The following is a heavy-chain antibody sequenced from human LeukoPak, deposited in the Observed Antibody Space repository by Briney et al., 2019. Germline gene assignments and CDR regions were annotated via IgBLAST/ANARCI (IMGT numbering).Heavy chain of an antibody. CDR3: ARASDSGGWYLFVLDY. D-gene: IGHD6-19*01. CDR1: GGSISNYY. V-gene: IGHV4-59*01. Sequence: PSETLSLTCTVSGGSISNYYWSWFRQPPGKGLEWLGNIYYSGSTDYNPSLKSRVTMSVDTSKNQFSLKLYSVTAADTAVYYCARASDSGGWYLFVLDYWGQGTPVTVSS. CDR2: IYYSGST. J-gene: IGHJ4*02.